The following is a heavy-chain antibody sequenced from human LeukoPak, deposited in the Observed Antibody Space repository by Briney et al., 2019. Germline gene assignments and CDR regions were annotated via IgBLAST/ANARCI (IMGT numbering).Heavy chain of an antibody. J-gene: IGHJ6*03. Sequence: PSETLSLTCTVSGGSISSYYWSWIRQPAGKGLEWIGRIYTSGSTNYNPSLKSRVTMSVDTSKNQFSLKLSSVTAADTAVYYCARDLHYYYYYYMDVWGKGTTVTVSS. V-gene: IGHV4-4*07. CDR3: ARDLHYYYYYYMDV. CDR2: IYTSGST. CDR1: GGSISSYY.